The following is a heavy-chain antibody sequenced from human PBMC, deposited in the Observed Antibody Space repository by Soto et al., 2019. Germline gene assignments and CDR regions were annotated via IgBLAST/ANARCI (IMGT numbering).Heavy chain of an antibody. CDR3: ASSYNWDFDY. V-gene: IGHV4-61*01. CDR1: GGSVSSGSYY. CDR2: IYYSGST. D-gene: IGHD1-20*01. Sequence: SETLSLTCTVSGGSVSSGSYYWSWIRQPPGKGLEWIGYIYYSGSTNYNPSLKSRVTISVDTSKNQFSLKLSSVTAADTAVYYCASSYNWDFDYWGQGTLVTVSS. J-gene: IGHJ4*02.